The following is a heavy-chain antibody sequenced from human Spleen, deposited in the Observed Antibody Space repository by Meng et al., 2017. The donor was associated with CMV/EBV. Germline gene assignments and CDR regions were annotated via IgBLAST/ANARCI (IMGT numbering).Heavy chain of an antibody. CDR3: AKLLTTVTQPPYGMDV. CDR1: GFTFSSYP. CDR2: ISYDGSNK. D-gene: IGHD4-17*01. J-gene: IGHJ6*02. Sequence: GGSLRLSCAASGFTFSSYPMHWVRQAPGKGLEWVAVISYDGSNKYYADSVKGRFTISRDNSKNTLYLQTNGLRAEDTAVYYCAKLLTTVTQPPYGMDVWGQGTTVTVSS. V-gene: IGHV3-30*04.